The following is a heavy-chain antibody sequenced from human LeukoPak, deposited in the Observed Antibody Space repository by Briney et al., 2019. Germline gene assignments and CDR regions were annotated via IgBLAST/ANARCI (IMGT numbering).Heavy chain of an antibody. Sequence: PSETLSLTCTVSGGSISSGSYYWSWIRQPAGEGLEWIGRIYTSGSTNYNPSLKSRGTISVDTSKNQYSLKLSSVTAADTAVYYCARGRRDGYMLLWEDYWGQGTLVTVSS. V-gene: IGHV4-61*02. J-gene: IGHJ4*02. D-gene: IGHD5-24*01. CDR1: GGSISSGSYY. CDR3: ARGRRDGYMLLWEDY. CDR2: IYTSGST.